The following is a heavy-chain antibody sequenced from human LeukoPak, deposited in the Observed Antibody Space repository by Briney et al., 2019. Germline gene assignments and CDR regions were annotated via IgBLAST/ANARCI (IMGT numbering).Heavy chain of an antibody. CDR3: ARDPRGGSGSSKYNWFDP. CDR2: ISAYNGNT. V-gene: IGHV1-18*01. Sequence: GASVKVSCKASGYTFTSYGISWVRQAPGQGLEWMGWISAYNGNTNYAQKLQGRVTMTTDTSTSTAYMELRSLRSDDTAVYYCARDPRGGSGSSKYNWFDPWGQGTLVTVSS. CDR1: GYTFTSYG. D-gene: IGHD3-10*01. J-gene: IGHJ5*02.